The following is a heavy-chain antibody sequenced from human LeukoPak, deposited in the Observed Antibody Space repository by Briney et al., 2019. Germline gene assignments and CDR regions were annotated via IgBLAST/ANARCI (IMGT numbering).Heavy chain of an antibody. CDR1: GGSIKTCY. CDR2: IHYSGST. CDR3: VRDQSEFDS. V-gene: IGHV4-59*01. Sequence: KSSETLSLTCSVSGGSIKTCYWTWIRQPPGKGLEWIGYIHYSGSTDSNPSLMGRVTISLDTSKSQFSLELRSVTAADTAVYYCVRDQSEFDSWGQGTVVTVSS. J-gene: IGHJ4*02.